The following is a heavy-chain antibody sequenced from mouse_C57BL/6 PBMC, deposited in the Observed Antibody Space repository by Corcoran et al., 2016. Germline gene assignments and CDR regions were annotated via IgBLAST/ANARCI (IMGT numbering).Heavy chain of an antibody. D-gene: IGHD4-1*01. CDR3: ARDNWDAEAY. CDR2: ISYDGSN. J-gene: IGHJ3*01. Sequence: DVQLQESGPGLVKPSQSLSLTCSVTGYSITSGYYWNWIRQFPGNKLEWMGYISYDGSNNYNPSLKNRISITRDTSKNQFFLKLNSVTTEDTATYYCARDNWDAEAYWGQGTLVTVSA. V-gene: IGHV3-6*01. CDR1: GYSITSGYY.